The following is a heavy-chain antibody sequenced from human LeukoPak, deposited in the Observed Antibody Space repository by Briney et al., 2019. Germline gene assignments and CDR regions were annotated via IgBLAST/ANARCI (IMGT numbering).Heavy chain of an antibody. CDR2: ISPNSGGT. CDR1: GYTFTDYY. Sequence: ASVKISCKASGYTFTDYYVHWVRQAPGQGLEWMGRISPNSGGTNYAQKFRGRLTVTRDTSISTAYMELSSLRSDDTAVYYCARAAVPYYFDYWGQGTLVTVSS. J-gene: IGHJ4*02. CDR3: ARAAVPYYFDY. D-gene: IGHD2-2*01. V-gene: IGHV1-2*06.